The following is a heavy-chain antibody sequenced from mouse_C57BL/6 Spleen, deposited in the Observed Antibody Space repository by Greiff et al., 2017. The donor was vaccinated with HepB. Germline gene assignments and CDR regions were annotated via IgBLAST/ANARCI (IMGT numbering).Heavy chain of an antibody. CDR3: ARESNWVAWFAY. V-gene: IGHV1-82*01. CDR1: GYAFSSSW. D-gene: IGHD4-1*01. J-gene: IGHJ3*01. CDR2: IYPGDGDT. Sequence: QVQLQQSGPELVKPGASVKISCKASGYAFSSSWMNWVKQRPGKGLEWIGRIYPGDGDTNYNGKFKGKATLTADKSSSTAYMQLSSLTSEDSAVYFCARESNWVAWFAYWGQGTLVTVSA.